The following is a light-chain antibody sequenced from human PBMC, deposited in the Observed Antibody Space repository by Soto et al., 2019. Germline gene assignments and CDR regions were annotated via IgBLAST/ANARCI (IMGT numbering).Light chain of an antibody. Sequence: DIQMTQSPSTLSASVGDRVTITCRASRSIDNWLAWYQQKPGKAPKLLIYKTSSLESGVPSRFSGSGSGTEFTLTISSLQPDDFANYYCQHYYTYSWTFGQGTKVEIK. CDR3: QHYYTYSWT. CDR1: RSIDNW. V-gene: IGKV1-5*03. J-gene: IGKJ1*01. CDR2: KTS.